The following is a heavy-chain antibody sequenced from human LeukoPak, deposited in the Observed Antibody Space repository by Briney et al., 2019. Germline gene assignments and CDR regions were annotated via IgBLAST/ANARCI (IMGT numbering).Heavy chain of an antibody. CDR1: GFTFSSYW. Sequence: GGSLRLSCVASGFTFSSYWMSWVRPGPGRGLERVSAITGSGGRTYYADSVKGRFTISRDNTKKSLYLQMNSLRAEDTAVYYCARGLELSGYSDNWGRGTLVTVSS. D-gene: IGHD3-22*01. V-gene: IGHV3-23*01. CDR2: ITGSGGRT. J-gene: IGHJ4*02. CDR3: ARGLELSGYSDN.